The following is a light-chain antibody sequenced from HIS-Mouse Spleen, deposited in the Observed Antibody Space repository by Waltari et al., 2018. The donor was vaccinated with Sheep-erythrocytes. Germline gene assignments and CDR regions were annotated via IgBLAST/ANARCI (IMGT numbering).Light chain of an antibody. CDR2: DAS. CDR1: SSDVGGYNY. Sequence: QSALTQPRSVSGSPGQSVTISCTGTSSDVGGYNYFSWYQQHPGKAPKLMIYDASKRPSGVPDRFSGSKSGNTASLTISGLQAEDEADYYCCSYAGSYNHVFATGTKVTVL. V-gene: IGLV2-11*01. CDR3: CSYAGSYNHV. J-gene: IGLJ1*01.